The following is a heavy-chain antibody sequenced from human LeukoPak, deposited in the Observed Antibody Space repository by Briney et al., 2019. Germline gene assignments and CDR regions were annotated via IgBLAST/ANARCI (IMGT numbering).Heavy chain of an antibody. Sequence: GGSLRLSCAASGFTFSSYGMHWVRQAPGKGLEWVAVISYDGSNKYYADSVKGRFTISRDNSKNTLYLQMNSLRAEDTAVYYCAKSRYVVRLLSAGFDYWGQGTLVTVSS. V-gene: IGHV3-30*18. CDR1: GFTFSSYG. J-gene: IGHJ4*02. D-gene: IGHD2-21*02. CDR2: ISYDGSNK. CDR3: AKSRYVVRLLSAGFDY.